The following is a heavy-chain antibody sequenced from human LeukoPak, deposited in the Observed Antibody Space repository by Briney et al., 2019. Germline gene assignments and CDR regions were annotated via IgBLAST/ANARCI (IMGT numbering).Heavy chain of an antibody. CDR1: GGTFSSYA. V-gene: IGHV1-69*06. D-gene: IGHD2-2*01. CDR3: ARSLRYCSSTSCYVGGWDYYYYGMDV. Sequence: SVKVSCKASGGTFSSYAISWVRQAPGQGLEWMGGIIPIFGTANYAQKFQGRVTITADKSTSTAYMELSSLRSGDTAVYYCARSLRYCSSTSCYVGGWDYYYYGMDVWGKGTTVTVSS. CDR2: IIPIFGTA. J-gene: IGHJ6*04.